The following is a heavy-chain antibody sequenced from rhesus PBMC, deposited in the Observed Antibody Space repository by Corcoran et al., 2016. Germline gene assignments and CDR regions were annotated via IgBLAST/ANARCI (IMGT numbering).Heavy chain of an antibody. CDR3: AKYSWNNGFDY. Sequence: EVQLVQSGAEVKRLGESLKISCKTSGYSFTSYWISWVRSMPGTGMEWMWPIDPRDPDTRYSPSFQGQVTLSADKSISTAYLQWSSRKASDSATDYCAKYSWNNGFDYWGQGVLVTVSS. CDR2: IDPRDPDT. V-gene: IGHV5-2*01. CDR1: GYSFTSYW. J-gene: IGHJ4*01. D-gene: IGHD1-20*01.